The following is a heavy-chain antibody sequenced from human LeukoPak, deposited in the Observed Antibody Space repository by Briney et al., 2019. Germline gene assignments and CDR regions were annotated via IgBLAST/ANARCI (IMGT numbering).Heavy chain of an antibody. J-gene: IGHJ3*02. V-gene: IGHV4-30-4*01. CDR1: GGSISSGDYY. CDR3: ASHPRTPDIVVVPAAYRLRRAFDI. Sequence: SQTLSLTCTVSGGSISSGDYYWSWIRQPPGKGLEWIGYIYYSGSTYYNPSFKSRVTISVATSKNQFSLKLSSVTAADTAVYYCASHPRTPDIVVVPAAYRLRRAFDIWGQGTMVTVSS. D-gene: IGHD2-2*01. CDR2: IYYSGST.